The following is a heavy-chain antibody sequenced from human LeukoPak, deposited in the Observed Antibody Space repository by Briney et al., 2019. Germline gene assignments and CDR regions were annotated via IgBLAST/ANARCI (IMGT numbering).Heavy chain of an antibody. V-gene: IGHV1-8*01. Sequence: ASVKVSCKASVYTFTTYDITWVRQAAGQGLEWMGWMRPDRGNTGYAQKFEGRVTTPGETSTGTAYMELSSLGSEDTAVYYCARGIRNELYSDSWGQGTLITVSS. J-gene: IGHJ4*02. CDR1: VYTFTTYD. CDR2: MRPDRGNT. CDR3: ARGIRNELYSDS. D-gene: IGHD3-10*01.